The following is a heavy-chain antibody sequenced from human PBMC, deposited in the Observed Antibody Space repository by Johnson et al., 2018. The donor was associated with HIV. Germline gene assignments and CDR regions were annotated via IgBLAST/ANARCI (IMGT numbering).Heavy chain of an antibody. Sequence: QVQLVESGGGVVRPGGSLRLSCAASGFTFSNYAMHWVRQAPGKGLEWVAVVPDDGDNKYYADSVKGRFTISRDNSKNTLYLQMNSLRAEDTALYYCARDFNAGSPDGAFDIWGQGTMVTVSS. J-gene: IGHJ3*02. CDR1: GFTFSNYA. V-gene: IGHV3-30*14. D-gene: IGHD5-24*01. CDR2: VPDDGDNK. CDR3: ARDFNAGSPDGAFDI.